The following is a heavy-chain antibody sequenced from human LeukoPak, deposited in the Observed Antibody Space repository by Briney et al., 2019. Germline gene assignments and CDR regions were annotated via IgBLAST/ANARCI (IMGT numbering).Heavy chain of an antibody. CDR1: GGSISSYY. CDR2: IYYSGST. V-gene: IGHV4-59*01. Sequence: SETLSLTCTVSGGSISSYYWSWIRQPPGKGLEWIGYIYYSGSTNYNPSLKSRVTISVDTSKNQFSLKLSSVTAADTAVYYCVRAQTIAARPTYYYYGMDVWGQGTTVTVSS. J-gene: IGHJ6*02. D-gene: IGHD6-6*01. CDR3: VRAQTIAARPTYYYYGMDV.